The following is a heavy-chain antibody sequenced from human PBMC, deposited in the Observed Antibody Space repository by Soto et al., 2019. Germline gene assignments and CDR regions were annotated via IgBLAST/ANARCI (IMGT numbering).Heavy chain of an antibody. V-gene: IGHV4-4*07. D-gene: IGHD3-10*01. CDR1: GGSISSYY. CDR2: IYTSGST. J-gene: IGHJ1*01. Sequence: PSETLSLTCTVSGGSISSYYWSWIRQPAGKGLEWTGRIYTSGSTNYNPSLKSRVTMSVDTSKNQFSLKLSSVTAADTAVYYCAQGITMVRGVITNPEYFQHWGQGTLVTVSS. CDR3: AQGITMVRGVITNPEYFQH.